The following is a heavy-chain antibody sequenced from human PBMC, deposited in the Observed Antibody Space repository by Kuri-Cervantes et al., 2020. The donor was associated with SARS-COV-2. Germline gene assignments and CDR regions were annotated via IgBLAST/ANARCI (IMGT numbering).Heavy chain of an antibody. CDR2: ISSSSSAI. D-gene: IGHD2-15*01. CDR3: ANWDIVVVRA. V-gene: IGHV3-48*01. J-gene: IGHJ5*02. CDR1: GFTFSSYS. Sequence: GESLKISCAASGFTFSSYSMNWVRQAPGKGLEWVSYISSSSSAIYYADSVKGRFTISRDNSKNTLYLQMNSLRAEDTAVYYCANWDIVVVRAWGQGTLVTVSS.